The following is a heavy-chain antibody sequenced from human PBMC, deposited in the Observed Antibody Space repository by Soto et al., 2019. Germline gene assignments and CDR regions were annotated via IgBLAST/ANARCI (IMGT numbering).Heavy chain of an antibody. CDR2: ISSSSSYI. Sequence: GGSLRLSCAASGFTFSSYSMNWVRQAPGKGLEWVSSISSSSSYIYYADSVKGRFTISRDNAKNSLYLQMNSLRAEDTAVYYCARDPFDNEAAAGNAFDIWGQGTMVTVSS. D-gene: IGHD6-13*01. CDR1: GFTFSSYS. J-gene: IGHJ3*02. CDR3: ARDPFDNEAAAGNAFDI. V-gene: IGHV3-21*01.